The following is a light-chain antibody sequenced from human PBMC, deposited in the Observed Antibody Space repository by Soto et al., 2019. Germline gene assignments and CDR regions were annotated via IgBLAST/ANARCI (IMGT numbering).Light chain of an antibody. CDR1: SSDVGGYKY. J-gene: IGLJ2*01. CDR2: DVA. CDR3: SSYTSNDVV. Sequence: QSALTQPASVSGSPGQSVTISCTGTSSDVGGYKYVSWYQQHPNRAPKLIIYDVANLPSGVSNRFSGSKSGDTASLTISGLQADDEANYYCSSYTSNDVVFGGGTKLTVL. V-gene: IGLV2-14*03.